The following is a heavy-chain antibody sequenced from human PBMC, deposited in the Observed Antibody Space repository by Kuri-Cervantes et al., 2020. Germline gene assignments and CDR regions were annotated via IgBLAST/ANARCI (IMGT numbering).Heavy chain of an antibody. V-gene: IGHV3-30*18. CDR1: GFTFSSYG. CDR2: ISYDGSNK. D-gene: IGHD3-10*01. Sequence: GESLKISCAASGFTFSSYGMHWVRQAPGKGLEWVAVISYDGSNKYYADSVKGRFTISRDNSKNTPYLQMNSLRAEDTAVYYCAKSKFYYYPTRYEYFQHWGQGTLVTVSS. J-gene: IGHJ1*01. CDR3: AKSKFYYYPTRYEYFQH.